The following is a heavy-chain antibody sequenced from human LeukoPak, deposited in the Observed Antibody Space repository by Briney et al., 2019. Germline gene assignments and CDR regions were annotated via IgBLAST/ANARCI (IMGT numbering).Heavy chain of an antibody. CDR2: INDVDTP. J-gene: IGHJ4*02. Sequence: GGSLRLSCAVSGFTVSTDHMTWVRQAPGKGLEWVSAINDVDTPYYADTVRGRFTISRDSAKNTLYLQMKSLRAEDTAVYYCARDMIHSSGAFDSWGQGTLVTVSS. V-gene: IGHV3-53*01. D-gene: IGHD3-22*01. CDR3: ARDMIHSSGAFDS. CDR1: GFTVSTDH.